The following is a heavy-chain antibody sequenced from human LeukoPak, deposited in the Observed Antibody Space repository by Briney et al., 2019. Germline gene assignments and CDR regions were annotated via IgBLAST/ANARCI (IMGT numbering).Heavy chain of an antibody. CDR2: IKLDGSEK. CDR3: ARDQYDTWSRRGNFDS. V-gene: IGHV3-7*03. J-gene: IGHJ4*02. Sequence: GGSLRLSRVASGFAFGKYWMSWVRQAPGKGLEWVANIKLDGSEKNYVDSVKGRFTISRDNTKNSLYLQMNSLRAEDTAVFYCARDQYDTWSRRGNFDSWGQGTLVIVSS. CDR1: GFAFGKYW. D-gene: IGHD3-3*01.